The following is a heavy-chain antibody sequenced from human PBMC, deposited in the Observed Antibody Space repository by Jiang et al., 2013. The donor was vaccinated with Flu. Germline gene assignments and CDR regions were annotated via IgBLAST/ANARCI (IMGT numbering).Heavy chain of an antibody. Sequence: SGAEVKKPGASVKVSCKASGYTFSNFGISWVRQAPGQGLEWMGWISAYRGNTMYGQKVQGRVSMTTDTSTNTAYMELRSLRSDDTAVYYCARAPPFRRDGYKFDYWGQGTLVTVSS. D-gene: IGHD5-24*01. CDR3: ARAPPFRRDGYKFDY. CDR2: ISAYRGNT. CDR1: GYTFSNFG. V-gene: IGHV1-18*04. J-gene: IGHJ4*02.